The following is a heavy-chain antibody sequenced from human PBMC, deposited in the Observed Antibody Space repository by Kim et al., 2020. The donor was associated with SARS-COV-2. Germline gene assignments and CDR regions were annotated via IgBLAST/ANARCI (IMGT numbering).Heavy chain of an antibody. V-gene: IGHV3-23*01. CDR2: ISGSGGST. CDR3: AKIDAWNYYYYGMDV. D-gene: IGHD1-1*01. J-gene: IGHJ6*02. CDR1: GFTFSSYA. Sequence: GGSLRLSCAASGFTFSSYAMSWVRQAPGKGLEWVSAISGSGGSTYYADSVKGRFTISRDNSKNTLYLQMNSLRAEDTAVYYCAKIDAWNYYYYGMDVWGQGTTVTVSS.